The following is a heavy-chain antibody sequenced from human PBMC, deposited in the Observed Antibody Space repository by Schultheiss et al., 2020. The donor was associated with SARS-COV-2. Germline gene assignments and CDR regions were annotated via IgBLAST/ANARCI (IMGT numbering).Heavy chain of an antibody. CDR3: ARETSISGHIAARRFFGY. V-gene: IGHV3-74*01. D-gene: IGHD6-6*01. J-gene: IGHJ4*02. CDR1: GFTFSSYW. Sequence: GGSLRLSCAASGFTFSSYWMHWVRQAPGKGLVWVSRINSDGSSTSYADSVKGRFTISRDNAKNTLYLQMNSLRAEDTAVYYCARETSISGHIAARRFFGYWGQGTLVTVSS. CDR2: INSDGSST.